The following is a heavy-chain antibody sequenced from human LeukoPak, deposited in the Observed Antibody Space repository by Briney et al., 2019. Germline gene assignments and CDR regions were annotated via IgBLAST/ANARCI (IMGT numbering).Heavy chain of an antibody. D-gene: IGHD3-16*01. Sequence: SETLSLTCAVYGGSFRGYYWSWIRQPPGKGLEWIREINHSGSTNYNPSLKSRVTISVDTSKNQFSLKLNSVTAADTAVYYCARHYGPWGQGTLVTVSS. J-gene: IGHJ5*02. CDR3: ARHYGP. V-gene: IGHV4-34*01. CDR2: INHSGST. CDR1: GGSFRGYY.